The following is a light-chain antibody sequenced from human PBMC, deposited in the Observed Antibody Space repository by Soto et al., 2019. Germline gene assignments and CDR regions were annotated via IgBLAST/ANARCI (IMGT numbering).Light chain of an antibody. Sequence: IQMTQSPSTLSASVGDRVTITCRASQSISSWLAWYQQKPGKAPTLLIYAASSLQSGVPSRFRGSGYGTDFALTITSLQPEDFATYYCQQSYNSPPITFGQGTRLEIK. CDR1: QSISSW. CDR3: QQSYNSPPIT. V-gene: IGKV1-39*01. J-gene: IGKJ5*01. CDR2: AAS.